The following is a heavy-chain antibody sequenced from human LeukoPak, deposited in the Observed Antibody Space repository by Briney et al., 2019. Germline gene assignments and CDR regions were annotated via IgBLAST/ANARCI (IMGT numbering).Heavy chain of an antibody. D-gene: IGHD1-26*01. Sequence: GGSLRLSCAASGFTFSSYAMSWVRQAPGKGLEWVSAISGSGGGTFYADSVKGRFTISRDNSKNTLYLQMNSLRPEDAAVYYCARENSGSYYQFDCWGQGTLVTVSS. J-gene: IGHJ4*02. CDR3: ARENSGSYYQFDC. CDR1: GFTFSSYA. CDR2: ISGSGGGT. V-gene: IGHV3-23*01.